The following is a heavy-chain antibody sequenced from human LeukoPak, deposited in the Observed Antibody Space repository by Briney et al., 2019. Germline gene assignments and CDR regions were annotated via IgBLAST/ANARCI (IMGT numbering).Heavy chain of an antibody. CDR1: GGSFSGYY. CDR2: IYTSGST. CDR3: ASPTIFGRGGAFDI. J-gene: IGHJ3*02. V-gene: IGHV4-59*10. D-gene: IGHD3-3*01. Sequence: KPSETLSLTCAVYGGSFSGYYWSWIRQPAGKGLEWIGRIYTSGSTNYNPSLKSRVTMSVDTSKNQFSLKLSSVTAADTAVYYCASPTIFGRGGAFDIWGQGTMVTVSS.